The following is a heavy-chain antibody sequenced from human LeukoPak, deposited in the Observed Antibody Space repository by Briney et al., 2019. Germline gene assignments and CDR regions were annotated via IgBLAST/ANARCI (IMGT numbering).Heavy chain of an antibody. V-gene: IGHV4-59*01. Sequence: PSETLSLTCTVSGGSISSYYWSWIRQPPGKGLEWIGYIYYSGNTNYNPSLKSRVTMSVDTSKNQFSLKLSSVTAADTAVYYCARDIVGVTRAFGYWGQGTLATVSS. J-gene: IGHJ4*02. D-gene: IGHD1-26*01. CDR2: IYYSGNT. CDR3: ARDIVGVTRAFGY. CDR1: GGSISSYY.